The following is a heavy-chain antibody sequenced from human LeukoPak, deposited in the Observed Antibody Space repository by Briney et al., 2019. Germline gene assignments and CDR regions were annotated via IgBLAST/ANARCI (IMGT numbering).Heavy chain of an antibody. CDR1: GGSISSYY. Sequence: SETLSLTCTVSGGSISSYYWSWIRQPPGKGLEWIGYIYYSGSTNYNPSLKSRVTISVDTSKNQFSLKLSSVTAADTAVYYCARGSYDISTGYSIDYWGQGTLVTVSS. CDR3: ARGSYDISTGYSIDY. J-gene: IGHJ4*02. CDR2: IYYSGST. V-gene: IGHV4-59*01. D-gene: IGHD3-9*01.